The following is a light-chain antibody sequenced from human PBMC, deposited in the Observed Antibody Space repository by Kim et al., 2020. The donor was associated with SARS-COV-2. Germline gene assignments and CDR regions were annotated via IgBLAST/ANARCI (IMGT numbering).Light chain of an antibody. V-gene: IGLV3-19*01. CDR2: AKN. CDR3: NSRDSSGNHVV. CDR1: SLRSYY. J-gene: IGLJ2*01. Sequence: ALVQNQRITRKAHSLRSYYASLYQQRPGPAPVLVIYAKNNRPSGIPDRFSGSGSGNTASLTITGAQAEDEADYYCNSRDSSGNHVVFGGGTQLTVL.